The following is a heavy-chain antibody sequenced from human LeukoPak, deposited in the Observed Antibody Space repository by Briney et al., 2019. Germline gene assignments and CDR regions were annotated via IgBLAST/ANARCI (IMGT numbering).Heavy chain of an antibody. V-gene: IGHV4-61*01. CDR1: GGSVSRGSYY. J-gene: IGHJ3*02. CDR3: ARGKDACDI. CDR2: IYYSGST. Sequence: SETLTLTCTLSGGSVSRGSYYWGWIRQPPGKGLEWIGYIYYSGSTNYNPSLKSRVTISVDTSKNQFSLKLSSVTAADTAVYYCARGKDACDIWGQGTMVTVSS.